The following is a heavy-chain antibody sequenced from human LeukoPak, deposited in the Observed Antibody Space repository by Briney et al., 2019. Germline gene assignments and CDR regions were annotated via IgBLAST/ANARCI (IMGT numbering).Heavy chain of an antibody. V-gene: IGHV3-30*18. CDR3: AKDYEWELLHWFDP. Sequence: PGRSLRLSCAASGFTFSNYGIHWVRQAPGKGLEWVTLISYDGSYKYYADSVKGRFTISRDNSENTLYLQMNSLRAEDTAVYYCAKDYEWELLHWFDPWGQGTLVTVSS. J-gene: IGHJ5*02. CDR2: ISYDGSYK. CDR1: GFTFSNYG. D-gene: IGHD1-26*01.